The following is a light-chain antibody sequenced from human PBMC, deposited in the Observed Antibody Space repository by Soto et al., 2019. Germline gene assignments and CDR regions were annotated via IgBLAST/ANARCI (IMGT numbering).Light chain of an antibody. CDR2: GAS. CDR3: QQYPRSPDT. CDR1: ESVNNSY. J-gene: IGKJ1*01. V-gene: IGKV3-20*01. Sequence: EIVLTQSPGTLSLSPGERATLSCSASESVNNSYLAWYRQKPGQAPGLLLSGASSRTSGSRDRFSGSGCGTDFALTISSLGPEAFAVYNCQQYPRSPDTFGQGTKV.